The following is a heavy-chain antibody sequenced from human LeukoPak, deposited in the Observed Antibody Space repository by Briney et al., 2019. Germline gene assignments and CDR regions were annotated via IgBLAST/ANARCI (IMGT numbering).Heavy chain of an antibody. J-gene: IGHJ4*02. V-gene: IGHV4-59*08. CDR3: ARGRYGWLPFDF. CDR1: GGSITSHF. Sequence: SETLSLTCTVSGGSITSHFWSWIRQPPGKGLEWIGYISYSGSTNYNSSLKSRVTISVDTSKNQFSLKVSSVTAADTAVYYCARGRYGWLPFDFWGQGTLVTVSS. CDR2: ISYSGST. D-gene: IGHD3-16*01.